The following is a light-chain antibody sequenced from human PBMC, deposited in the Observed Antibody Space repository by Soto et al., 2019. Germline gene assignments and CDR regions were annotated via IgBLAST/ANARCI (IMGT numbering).Light chain of an antibody. V-gene: IGLV2-14*01. Sequence: QSALTQPASVSGSPGQSITISCTGTSSDVGEYNSVSWYQQHPGKAPKLIIYEVTNRPSGVSDRLSGSKFGNTASLTISGLQAEDEADYYCSSYTSSSTYVFGVGTKLTVL. CDR1: SSDVGEYNS. CDR3: SSYTSSSTYV. J-gene: IGLJ1*01. CDR2: EVT.